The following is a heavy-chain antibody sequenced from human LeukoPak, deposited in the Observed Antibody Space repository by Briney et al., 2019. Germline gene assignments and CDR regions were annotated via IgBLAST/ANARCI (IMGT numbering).Heavy chain of an antibody. CDR3: ARAIAPNGLYYYYYMDV. J-gene: IGHJ6*03. CDR1: GGSISSYY. Sequence: PSETLSLTCTVSGGSISSYYWSWIRQPPGKGLEWIGYIYTSGSTNYNPSLKSRVTISVDTSKNQFSLKLSSVTAADTAVYYCARAIAPNGLYYYYYMDVWGKGTTVTVSS. CDR2: IYTSGST. D-gene: IGHD2-2*02. V-gene: IGHV4-4*09.